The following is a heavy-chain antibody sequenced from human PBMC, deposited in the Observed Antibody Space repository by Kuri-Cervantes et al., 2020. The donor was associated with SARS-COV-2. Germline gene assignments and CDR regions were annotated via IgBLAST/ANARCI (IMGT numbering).Heavy chain of an antibody. Sequence: GGSLRLSCAASGFTFSSYAMHWVRQGPGKGLEWVAVISYDGSNKYYADSVKGRFTISRDNPKNTLYLQMNSLRAEDTAVYYCARLTVTTAIDGDYWGQGTLVTVSS. V-gene: IGHV3-30-3*01. CDR2: ISYDGSNK. J-gene: IGHJ4*02. CDR1: GFTFSSYA. CDR3: ARLTVTTAIDGDY. D-gene: IGHD4-11*01.